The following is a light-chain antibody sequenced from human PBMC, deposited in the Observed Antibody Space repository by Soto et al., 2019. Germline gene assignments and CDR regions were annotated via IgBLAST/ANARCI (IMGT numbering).Light chain of an antibody. CDR2: GTS. V-gene: IGKV3-20*01. J-gene: IGKJ2*01. CDR1: QTINTEF. CDR3: QRYGSSPLYA. Sequence: EIVLTQSPGTLSLSPGETATFSCRTSQTINTEFLAWYQQRPGLAPRLLIHGTSNRATGIPDRFSGSGSWTDFTLTISALEPEDFAVYYCQRYGSSPLYAFGQGNKLEI.